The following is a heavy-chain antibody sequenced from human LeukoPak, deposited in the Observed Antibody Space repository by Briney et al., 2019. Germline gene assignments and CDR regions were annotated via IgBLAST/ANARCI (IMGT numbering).Heavy chain of an antibody. J-gene: IGHJ4*02. CDR3: ARGTRYSSSWYGLSFDY. D-gene: IGHD6-13*01. V-gene: IGHV3-7*01. Sequence: GGSLRLSCAASGFTFSSYWMSGVRQAPGKGLEWVANIKQDGSEKYYVDSVKGRFTISRDNAKNSLYLKMNSLRAEDTAVYYCARGTRYSSSWYGLSFDYWGQGTMVTVSS. CDR1: GFTFSSYW. CDR2: IKQDGSEK.